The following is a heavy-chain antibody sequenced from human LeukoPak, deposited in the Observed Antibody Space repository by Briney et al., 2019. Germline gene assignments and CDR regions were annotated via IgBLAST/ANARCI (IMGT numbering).Heavy chain of an antibody. CDR3: ARQGTRYCSGDSCYCDY. D-gene: IGHD2-15*01. CDR2: ISTYNGNT. V-gene: IGHV1-18*04. J-gene: IGHJ4*02. CDR1: GYTFTSYG. Sequence: ASVKVSCKAAGYTFTSYGITWVRQAPGQGLEWMGWISTYNGNTNYAQKFQGRVTMTTDTSTSTGHLELRSLRSDDTAVYFCARQGTRYCSGDSCYCDYWGQGTLVTVSS.